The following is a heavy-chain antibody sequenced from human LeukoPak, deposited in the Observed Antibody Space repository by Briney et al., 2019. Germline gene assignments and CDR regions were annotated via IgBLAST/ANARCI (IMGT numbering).Heavy chain of an antibody. CDR2: IIPNSGGT. J-gene: IGHJ4*02. Sequence: ASVKVSCKASGYTFTSYGISWVRQAPGQGLEWMGWIIPNSGGTNYAQKFQGRVTMTKDTSISTAYMELSRLGSDDTAVYYCARRYSPTGPFDYWGPGTLVTVSS. D-gene: IGHD1-14*01. CDR3: ARRYSPTGPFDY. CDR1: GYTFTSYG. V-gene: IGHV1-2*02.